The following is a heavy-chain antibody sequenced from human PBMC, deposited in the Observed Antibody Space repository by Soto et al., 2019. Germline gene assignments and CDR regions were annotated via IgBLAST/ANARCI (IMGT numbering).Heavy chain of an antibody. CDR3: AKKVGTSGPFDY. CDR1: GFTFSVYA. CDR2: ISGSGDFT. J-gene: IGHJ4*02. Sequence: EVQLLESGGGLIQPGGSLRLSCAASGFTFSVYAMDWVRQVPGKGLKWVSDISGSGDFTYYADSVKGRFTISRDNSKNTLYLQMISLRAEDSGIYYCAKKVGTSGPFDYWGQGTLVTVSS. V-gene: IGHV3-23*01. D-gene: IGHD2-8*01.